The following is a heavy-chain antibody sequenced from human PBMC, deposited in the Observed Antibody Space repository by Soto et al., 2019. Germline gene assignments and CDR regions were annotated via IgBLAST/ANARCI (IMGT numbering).Heavy chain of an antibody. CDR1: GYSFTSYW. Sequence: PGESLKISCKCSGYSFTSYWISWVRQTPGKGLEWMGRIDPSDSYTNYSPSFQGHVTISADKSISTAYLQWSSLKASDTAMYYCARHSSPLYCSGGSSYSLSHYYFDYWGQGTPVIVAS. CDR2: IDPSDSYT. J-gene: IGHJ4*02. CDR3: ARHSSPLYCSGGSSYSLSHYYFDY. V-gene: IGHV5-10-1*01. D-gene: IGHD2-15*01.